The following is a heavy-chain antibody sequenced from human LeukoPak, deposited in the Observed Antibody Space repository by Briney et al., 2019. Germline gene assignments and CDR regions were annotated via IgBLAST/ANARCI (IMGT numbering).Heavy chain of an antibody. CDR1: DFTFSRYA. V-gene: IGHV3-23*01. CDR2: ISGSGGTI. Sequence: GGSLRLSCAASDFTFSRYAMTWVRQAPGKGLEWVSDISGSGGTIYYGDSVKGRFTISRDNSRNKMSLQMNSLRVEDTAVYYCAKNVNRDCSGGSCSGAFDIWGQGTMVTVSS. CDR3: AKNVNRDCSGGSCSGAFDI. J-gene: IGHJ3*02. D-gene: IGHD2-15*01.